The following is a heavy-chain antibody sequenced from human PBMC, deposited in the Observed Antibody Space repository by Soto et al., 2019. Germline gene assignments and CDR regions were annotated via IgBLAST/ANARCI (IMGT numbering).Heavy chain of an antibody. CDR3: ASTYYTGSSGPFDY. V-gene: IGHV4-31*02. D-gene: IGHD3-22*01. Sequence: QVQLQESGPGLVKPSQTLSLICTVSGDSISSGGYYWSWIRQHPEKGLEWIGYIYYSGTTYYNPSLGSRVPISGATFETPFCLKVNSVTVALRAVYYCASTYYTGSSGPFDYWGQGTLVTVSS. CDR2: IYYSGTT. J-gene: IGHJ4*02. CDR1: GDSISSGGYY.